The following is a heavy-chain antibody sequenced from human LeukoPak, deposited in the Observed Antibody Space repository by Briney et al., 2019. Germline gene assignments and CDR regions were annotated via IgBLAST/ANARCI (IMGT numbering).Heavy chain of an antibody. Sequence: SVKVSCKASGYTFTGYYMHWVRQAPGQGLEWMGWINPNSGGTNYAQKFQGRVTMTRDTSISTAYMELSRLRSDDTAVYYCARDPLYYYDSSGYVDWGQGTLLTVSS. J-gene: IGHJ1*01. D-gene: IGHD3-22*01. CDR2: INPNSGGT. CDR1: GYTFTGYY. CDR3: ARDPLYYYDSSGYVD. V-gene: IGHV1-2*02.